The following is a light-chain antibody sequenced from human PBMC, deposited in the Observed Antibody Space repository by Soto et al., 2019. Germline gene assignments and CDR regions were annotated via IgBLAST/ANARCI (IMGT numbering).Light chain of an antibody. CDR1: CSDLGGCNS. V-gene: IGLV2-14*01. CDR2: EVS. CDR3: SSYTSSNTLV. J-gene: IGLJ3*02. Sequence: QSALTQPASVSGSPGQSITISCTGTCSDLGGCNSVSWYQQHPGKAPKLMIYEVSNRPSGVSNRFSGSKSGNTASLTISGLQAEDEADYYCSSYTSSNTLVFGGGTKLTVL.